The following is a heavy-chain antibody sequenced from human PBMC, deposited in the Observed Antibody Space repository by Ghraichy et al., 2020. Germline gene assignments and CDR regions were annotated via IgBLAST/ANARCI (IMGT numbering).Heavy chain of an antibody. CDR2: INYNGGST. CDR1: GFTFSSYA. CDR3: ARDRLEYSSSSGLDY. J-gene: IGHJ4*02. Sequence: GASLRLSCAASGFTFSSYAMHWVRQAPGKGLEYVSAINYNGGSTYYADSVKGRFTISRDNSKNTLYLQMGSLRAEDMAVYYCARDRLEYSSSSGLDYWGQGTLVTVSS. V-gene: IGHV3-64*02. D-gene: IGHD6-6*01.